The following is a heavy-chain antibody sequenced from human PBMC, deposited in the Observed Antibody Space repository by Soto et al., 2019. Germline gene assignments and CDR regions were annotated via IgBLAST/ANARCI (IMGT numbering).Heavy chain of an antibody. J-gene: IGHJ4*02. CDR2: IYHSGST. Sequence: QVPLQESGPRLVRPSGTLSLTCTVSSGSITTANWWSWVRQPPGRGLEWIGEIYHSGSTNYNLSLKSGVTLPVAKSKNQSSLRLSPVTAADTAMYSCARRGGGVVLAATTPFDYWGQGTLVTV. D-gene: IGHD2-15*01. CDR3: ARRGGGVVLAATTPFDY. CDR1: SGSITTANW. V-gene: IGHV4-4*02.